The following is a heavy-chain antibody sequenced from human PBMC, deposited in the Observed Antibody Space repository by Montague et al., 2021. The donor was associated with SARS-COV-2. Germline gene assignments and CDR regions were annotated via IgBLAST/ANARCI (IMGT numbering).Heavy chain of an antibody. CDR3: ARQYCGDTNCYRREYYFDQ. Sequence: SETLSLTCTVYGDSFSGYYYSWIRQAPGRGLEWIGEINDSGSTKXNPSLRSRFIMSVDRSKNQVSLKVNAVTAADTAVYFCARQYCGDTNCYRREYYFDQWGQGTLVTVSS. CDR1: GDSFSGYY. J-gene: IGHJ4*02. V-gene: IGHV4-34*01. D-gene: IGHD2-2*02. CDR2: INDSGST.